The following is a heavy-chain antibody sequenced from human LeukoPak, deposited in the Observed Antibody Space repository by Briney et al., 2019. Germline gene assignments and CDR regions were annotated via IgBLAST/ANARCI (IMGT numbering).Heavy chain of an antibody. CDR1: GGSISSGSYY. D-gene: IGHD2-21*01. Sequence: PSETLSLTCTVSGGSISSGSYYWGWTRQPAGKGREWIGPLYTSGSTNHNPSLKSRVTISVHTSKNQFSLKLSSVPAADTAVYYCARSNCYPRDAFDIWGQGTMVTVSS. CDR3: ARSNCYPRDAFDI. V-gene: IGHV4-61*02. J-gene: IGHJ3*02. CDR2: LYTSGST.